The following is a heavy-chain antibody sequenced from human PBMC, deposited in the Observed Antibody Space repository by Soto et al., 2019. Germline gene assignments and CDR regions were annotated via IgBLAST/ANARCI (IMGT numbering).Heavy chain of an antibody. V-gene: IGHV3-33*01. CDR3: ARDPGYSSGWYYFDY. D-gene: IGHD6-19*01. CDR1: GFTFSSYG. Sequence: GGSLRLSCAASGFTFSSYGMHWVRQAPGKGLEWVAVIWYDGSNKYYADSVKGRFTISRDNSKNTLYLQMNSLRAEDTAVYYCARDPGYSSGWYYFDYWGQGTLVTVSS. CDR2: IWYDGSNK. J-gene: IGHJ4*02.